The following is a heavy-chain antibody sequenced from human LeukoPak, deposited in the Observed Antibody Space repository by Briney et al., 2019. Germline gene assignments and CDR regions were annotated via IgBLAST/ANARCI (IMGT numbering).Heavy chain of an antibody. Sequence: GGSLRLSCAASGFTFSNYWMTWVRQAPGEGLERVANIKHDGSEKYYVDSVRGRFTISRDNAMNSVFLQMGSLRAEDTAVYYCARDWNHYDYWGQGTLVTVSS. CDR2: IKHDGSEK. V-gene: IGHV3-7*05. D-gene: IGHD1-14*01. CDR3: ARDWNHYDY. CDR1: GFTFSNYW. J-gene: IGHJ4*02.